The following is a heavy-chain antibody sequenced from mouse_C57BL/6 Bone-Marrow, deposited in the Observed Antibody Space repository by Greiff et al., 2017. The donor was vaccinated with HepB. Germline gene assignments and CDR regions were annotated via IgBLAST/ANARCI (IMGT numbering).Heavy chain of an antibody. CDR3: EGRAIYYGNSWFAS. V-gene: IGHV1-64*01. Sequence: QVHVKQPGAELVKPGASVKLSCKASGYTFTSYWMHWVKQRPGQGLEWIGMIHPNSGSTNYNEKFKSKATLTVDKSSSTAYMQLSSLTSEDSAVYYCEGRAIYYGNSWFASWGQGTLVTVSA. CDR1: GYTFTSYW. CDR2: IHPNSGST. D-gene: IGHD2-1*01. J-gene: IGHJ3*01.